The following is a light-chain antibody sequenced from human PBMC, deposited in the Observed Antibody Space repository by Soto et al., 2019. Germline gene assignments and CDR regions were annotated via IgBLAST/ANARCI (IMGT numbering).Light chain of an antibody. Sequence: QSALTQPRSVSGSPGQSVTISCTGTSSDVGGYNYVSWYQQHPGKAPKLLIYDVSKRPSGVPDRFSGSKSGHTASLTISGLQGEDEADYYCCSSVGSYTSVFRGGTKLTVL. CDR2: DVS. J-gene: IGLJ3*02. V-gene: IGLV2-11*02. CDR3: CSSVGSYTSV. CDR1: SSDVGGYNY.